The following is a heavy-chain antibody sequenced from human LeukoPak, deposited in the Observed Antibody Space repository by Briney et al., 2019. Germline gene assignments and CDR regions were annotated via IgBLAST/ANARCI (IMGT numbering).Heavy chain of an antibody. CDR2: IYYSGST. Sequence: PSETLSLTCTVSGGSISSSSYYWGWIRQPPGKGLEWIGGIYYSGSTYYNPSLKSRVTISVDTSKNQFSLKLSSVTAADTAVYYCARHPPRPTRLYYYDSSGYYYPYYFDYWGQGTLVTVSS. V-gene: IGHV4-39*01. CDR1: GGSISSSSYY. J-gene: IGHJ4*02. D-gene: IGHD3-22*01. CDR3: ARHPPRPTRLYYYDSSGYYYPYYFDY.